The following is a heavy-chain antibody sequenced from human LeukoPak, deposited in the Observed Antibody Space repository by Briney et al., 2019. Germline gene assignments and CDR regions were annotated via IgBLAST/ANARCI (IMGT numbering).Heavy chain of an antibody. D-gene: IGHD6-13*01. Sequence: TSETLSLTCTVSGGSISSYYWSWIRQPPGKGLEWIGYIYYSGSTNYNPSLKSRVTISVDTSKNQFSLKLSSVTAADTAVYYCARGRRQLVRSWGYWGQGTLVTVSS. J-gene: IGHJ4*02. CDR1: GGSISSYY. V-gene: IGHV4-59*01. CDR3: ARGRRQLVRSWGY. CDR2: IYYSGST.